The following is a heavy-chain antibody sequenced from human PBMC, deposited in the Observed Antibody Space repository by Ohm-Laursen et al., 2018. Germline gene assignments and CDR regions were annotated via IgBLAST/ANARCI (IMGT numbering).Heavy chain of an antibody. CDR2: ISETGSHI. CDR1: GFTLSSYD. J-gene: IGHJ6*02. V-gene: IGHV3-21*01. D-gene: IGHD6-6*01. CDR3: ARDSSRRAREGGMDV. Sequence: SLRLSCSASGFTLSSYDMNWVRQAPGKGLEWISYISETGSHIYDADSMRGRFTVARDNAKNFLYLQLNSLRVEDTAVYYCARDSSRRAREGGMDVWGQGTMVTVSS.